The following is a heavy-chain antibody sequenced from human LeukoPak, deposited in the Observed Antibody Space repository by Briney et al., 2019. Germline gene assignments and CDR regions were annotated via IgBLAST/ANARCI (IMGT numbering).Heavy chain of an antibody. CDR3: ARDQGDTAWAFDI. J-gene: IGHJ3*02. CDR1: GFTFSGYG. CDR2: ISGSGGST. D-gene: IGHD5-18*01. V-gene: IGHV3-23*01. Sequence: GGSLRLSCAASGFTFSGYGMSWVRQAPGKGLEWVSAISGSGGSTYYADSVKGRFTISRDNSKNTLYLQMNSLRAEDTAVYYCARDQGDTAWAFDIWGQGTMVTVS.